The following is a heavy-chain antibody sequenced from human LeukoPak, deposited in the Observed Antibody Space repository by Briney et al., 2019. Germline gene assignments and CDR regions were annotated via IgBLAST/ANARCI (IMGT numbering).Heavy chain of an antibody. CDR3: RCHSSSYYYGMDV. CDR1: GGTFSSYA. J-gene: IGHJ6*02. D-gene: IGHD6-13*01. V-gene: IGHV1-69*04. CDR2: IIPIFGIA. Sequence: SVKVSCKASGGTFSSYAISWVRQAPGQGLEWMGRIIPIFGIANYAQKFQGRVTITADKSTSTAYMELSSLRSEDTAVYYCRCHSSSYYYGMDVWGQGTTVTVPS.